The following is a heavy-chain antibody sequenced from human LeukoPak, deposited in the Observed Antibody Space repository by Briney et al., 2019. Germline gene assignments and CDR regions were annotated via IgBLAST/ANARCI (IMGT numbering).Heavy chain of an antibody. CDR1: GFTFSSYS. CDR2: ISSSSSTI. V-gene: IGHV3-48*04. J-gene: IGHJ3*02. CDR3: ARVPSGDSGYDLFI. Sequence: GGSLRLSCAASGFTFSSYSMNWVRQAPGKGLEWVSYISSSSSTIYYADSVKGRFTISRDNAKNSLYLQMNSLRAGDTAVYYCARVPSGDSGYDLFIWGQGTMVTVSS. D-gene: IGHD5-12*01.